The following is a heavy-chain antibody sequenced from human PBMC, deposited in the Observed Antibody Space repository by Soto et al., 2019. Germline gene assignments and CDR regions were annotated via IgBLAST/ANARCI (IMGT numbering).Heavy chain of an antibody. CDR1: GGSIRNYF. V-gene: IGHV4-59*01. CDR2: IYYSGST. Sequence: PSETLSLTCTVSGGSIRNYFWSWIRQPPGKELEWIGYIYYSGSTNYNPSLKSRVTISVDTSKNQFSLKLSSVTAADTAVYYCARDHPGSSHFDYWGQGTLVTVSS. CDR3: ARDHPGSSHFDY. D-gene: IGHD3-10*01. J-gene: IGHJ4*02.